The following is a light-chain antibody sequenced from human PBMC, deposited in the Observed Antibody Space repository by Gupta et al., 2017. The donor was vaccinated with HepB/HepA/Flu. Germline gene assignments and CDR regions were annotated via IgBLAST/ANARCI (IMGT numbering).Light chain of an antibody. J-gene: IGLJ2*01. Sequence: QSARPQPASVSGSPGQSITISCTGTSSDAGAYNYVSWYQPNPGKAPKLIIYVITNRPSGVANRFSGSKSGNTASLTISGLQAEDEADYYCSSYTSSSTLVVFGGGTKLTVL. CDR3: SSYTSSSTLVV. CDR2: VIT. V-gene: IGLV2-14*03. CDR1: SSDAGAYNY.